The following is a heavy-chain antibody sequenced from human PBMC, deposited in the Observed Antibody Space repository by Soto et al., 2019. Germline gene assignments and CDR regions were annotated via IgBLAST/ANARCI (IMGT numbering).Heavy chain of an antibody. J-gene: IGHJ4*02. Sequence: EVQVVESGGALVQPGGSLTLSCAVSGFTVSGSAMHWVRQASGKGLEWVGRMRNKADDYATAYTASVEGRFTISRDDSKNTASLQMNSLKTEDTAVYYCNIGGGDYLGQGTLVTVSS. V-gene: IGHV3-73*02. CDR2: MRNKADDYAT. CDR3: NIGGGDY. CDR1: GFTVSGSA.